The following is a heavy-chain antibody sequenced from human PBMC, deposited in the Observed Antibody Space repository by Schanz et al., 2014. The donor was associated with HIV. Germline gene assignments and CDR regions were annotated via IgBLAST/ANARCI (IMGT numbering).Heavy chain of an antibody. J-gene: IGHJ6*02. CDR2: IIPIFGTS. Sequence: QVPLVQSGAEVTKPGSSVKVSCKSSGGTFSSYAITWVRQAPGQGLEWVGGIIPIFGTSHYAQKFQGRVTITADESTTTTYMQLSSLRSEDTAMYYCAREMYRSGWDISYGMDVGGQGTTVTVSS. V-gene: IGHV1-69*01. D-gene: IGHD6-19*01. CDR1: GGTFSSYA. CDR3: AREMYRSGWDISYGMDV.